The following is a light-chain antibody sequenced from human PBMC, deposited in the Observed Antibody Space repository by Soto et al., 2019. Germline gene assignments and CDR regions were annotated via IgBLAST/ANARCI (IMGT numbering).Light chain of an antibody. CDR3: CSYAGSHTLV. V-gene: IGLV2-23*01. Sequence: QSVLTQPASMSGSPGQSITISCTGTSDDVGSYNLVSWYQQYPGKAPKVLIYEDTKRPSGVSNRFSGSKSGNTASLTISGLQAEDESSYYCCSYAGSHTLVFGGGTKVTVL. CDR1: SDDVGSYNL. J-gene: IGLJ3*02. CDR2: EDT.